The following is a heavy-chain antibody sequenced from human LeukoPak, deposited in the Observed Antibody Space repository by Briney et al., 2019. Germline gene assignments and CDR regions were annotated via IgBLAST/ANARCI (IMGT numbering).Heavy chain of an antibody. J-gene: IGHJ6*04. CDR2: ISAYNGNT. D-gene: IGHD2-2*01. CDR3: ARAFPRYCSSTSCYAYYYGMDV. Sequence: GASVKVSCTASGYTFTSYGISWVRQAPGQGLEWMGWISAYNGNTHYAQKLQGRVTMTTDSSTSTAYMELRSLRSDDTAVYYCARAFPRYCSSTSCYAYYYGMDVWGKGTTVTVSS. CDR1: GYTFTSYG. V-gene: IGHV1-18*04.